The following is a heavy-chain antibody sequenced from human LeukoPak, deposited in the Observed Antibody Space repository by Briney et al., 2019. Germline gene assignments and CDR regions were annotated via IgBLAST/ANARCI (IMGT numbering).Heavy chain of an antibody. CDR2: MNPNSGNT. J-gene: IGHJ4*02. V-gene: IGHV1-8*01. D-gene: IGHD3-9*01. CDR3: ARSHDILTGYYQDY. Sequence: GASVKVSCKASGYTFTSYDINWVRQATGQGLEWMGWMNPNSGNTGYAQKFQGRVTMTRNTSISTAYMELSSLRSEDTAVYYCARSHDILTGYYQDYWGQGTLVTVSS. CDR1: GYTFTSYD.